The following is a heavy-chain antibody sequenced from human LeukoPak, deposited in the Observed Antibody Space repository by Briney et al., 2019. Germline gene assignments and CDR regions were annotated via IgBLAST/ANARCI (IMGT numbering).Heavy chain of an antibody. CDR1: GYTFTSYG. J-gene: IGHJ4*02. CDR2: ISAYNGNT. D-gene: IGHD3-22*01. CDR3: ARDYYYDTRGPVGD. V-gene: IGHV1-18*01. Sequence: ASVKVSCKASGYTFTSYGISWVRQAPGQGLEWMGWISAYNGNTNYAQKLQGRVTTTTDTSTSTAYMELRSLRSDDTAVYYCARDYYYDTRGPVGDWGQGTLVTVSS.